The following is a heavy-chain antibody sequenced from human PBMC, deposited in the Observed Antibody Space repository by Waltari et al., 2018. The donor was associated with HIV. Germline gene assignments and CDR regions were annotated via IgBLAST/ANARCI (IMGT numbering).Heavy chain of an antibody. CDR2: VVPSVQRR. CDR3: LLGSHYYESAAYYEH. D-gene: IGHD3-3*01. Sequence: QVQLVQSGSELKKPGSSMKVSCTASGGTFGAFQINWVRPAPGQGLEWLGSVVPSVQRRFSSEKFRARRTLTADKSTTTAFMELAALTSQDTAVYYCLLGSHYYESAAYYEHWGPGTLVTVSS. CDR1: GGTFGAFQ. V-gene: IGHV1-69*02. J-gene: IGHJ4*01.